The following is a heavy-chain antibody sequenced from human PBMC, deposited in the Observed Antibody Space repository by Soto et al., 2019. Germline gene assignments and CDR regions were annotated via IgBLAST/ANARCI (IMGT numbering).Heavy chain of an antibody. CDR1: VYRYTSYD. CDR2: MNPNSGNT. V-gene: IGHV1-8*01. D-gene: IGHD3-3*01. J-gene: IGHJ5*02. Sequence: GASVKVSCKASVYRYTSYDINWVRQATGQGLEWMGWMNPNSGNTGYAQKFQGRVTMTRNTSISTAYMELSSLRSEDTAVYYCARGRGITIFGVVNFRNWFDPWGQGTQVTVSS. CDR3: ARGRGITIFGVVNFRNWFDP.